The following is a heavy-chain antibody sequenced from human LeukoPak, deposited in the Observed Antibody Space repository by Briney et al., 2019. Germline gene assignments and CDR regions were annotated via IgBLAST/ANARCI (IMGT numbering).Heavy chain of an antibody. CDR3: TRGVQLERRYYNWFDP. V-gene: IGHV1-46*01. D-gene: IGHD1-1*01. Sequence: ASVKVSCKASGYTFTSYYIHWVRQAPGQGLEWMGMINPSRGSTSYAQKFQGGLTMTRDTSTSTVYMELSSLRSEDTAVYYCTRGVQLERRYYNWFDPWGQGTLSPSPQ. CDR1: GYTFTSYY. J-gene: IGHJ5*02. CDR2: INPSRGST.